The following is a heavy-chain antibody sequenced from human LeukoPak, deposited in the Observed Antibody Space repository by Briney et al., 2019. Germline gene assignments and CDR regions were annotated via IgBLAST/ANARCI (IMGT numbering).Heavy chain of an antibody. J-gene: IGHJ4*02. CDR3: ARSRIYFDY. CDR1: GFTFSTYW. D-gene: IGHD2-15*01. CDR2: IKPDGSEK. V-gene: IGHV3-7*01. Sequence: GGSLRLSCAASGFTFSTYWMGWVRQAPGKGLEWVAKIKPDGSEKDHVDSVKGRFTISRDNAKNSLYLQLNSLRAEDTAVYYCARSRIYFDYWGQGTLVTVSS.